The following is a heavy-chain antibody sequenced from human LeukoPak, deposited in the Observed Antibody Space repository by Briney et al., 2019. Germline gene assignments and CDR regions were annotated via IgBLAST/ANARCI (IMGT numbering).Heavy chain of an antibody. Sequence: SVKVSCKASGYTFTGYYMHWVRQAPGQGLEWMGWINPNSGGTNYAQKFQGRVTMARDTSISTAYMELSRLRSDDTAVYYCARGGRGELDRDSSFDYWGQGTLVTVSS. J-gene: IGHJ4*02. CDR1: GYTFTGYY. CDR2: INPNSGGT. V-gene: IGHV1-2*02. CDR3: ARGGRGELDRDSSFDY. D-gene: IGHD1-1*01.